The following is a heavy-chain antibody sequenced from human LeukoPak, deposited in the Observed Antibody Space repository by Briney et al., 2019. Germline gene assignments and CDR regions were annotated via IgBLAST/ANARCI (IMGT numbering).Heavy chain of an antibody. Sequence: ASVKVSCKASGYTFTGYYIHWVRQAPGQGLEWMGWINPTSGDTNYVQEFQGRVTMTRDTSISTTYMELNTLRSDDTAVYYCAKDNRYYYDTSGLRGIGYWGQGTLVTVSS. D-gene: IGHD3-22*01. J-gene: IGHJ4*02. CDR2: INPTSGDT. V-gene: IGHV1-2*02. CDR3: AKDNRYYYDTSGLRGIGY. CDR1: GYTFTGYY.